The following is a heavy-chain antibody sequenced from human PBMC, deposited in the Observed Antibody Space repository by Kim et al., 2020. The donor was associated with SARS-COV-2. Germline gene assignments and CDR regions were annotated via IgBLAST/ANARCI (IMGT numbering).Heavy chain of an antibody. Sequence: GGSLRLSCAASGFIFSNYGMHWVRQAPGKGLEWVAVLSYDGSNEHYADSVKARFIISRDNSKNTLYLQMNSLRSEDTAVYYCAKDPYEGAFDVWGQVTMDTV. CDR3: AKDPYEGAFDV. V-gene: IGHV3-30*18. CDR1: GFIFSNYG. CDR2: LSYDGSNE. J-gene: IGHJ3*01. D-gene: IGHD3-22*01.